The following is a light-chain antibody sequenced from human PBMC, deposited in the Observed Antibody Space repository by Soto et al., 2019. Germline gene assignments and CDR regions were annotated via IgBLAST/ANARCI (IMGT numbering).Light chain of an antibody. V-gene: IGKV3-20*01. CDR3: QQYGSSPYT. Sequence: EIVLTQSPGTLSLSPGERATLSCRASQSVSSGYLAWYQQKPGQAPRPLLYGASNRATGIPDRFSGSGSGTDFTLTISRLEPEDFAVYSCQQYGSSPYTFGQGTKLEIK. J-gene: IGKJ2*01. CDR1: QSVSSGY. CDR2: GAS.